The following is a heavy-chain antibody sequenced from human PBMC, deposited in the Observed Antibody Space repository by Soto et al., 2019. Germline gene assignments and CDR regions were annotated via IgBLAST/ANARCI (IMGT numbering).Heavy chain of an antibody. D-gene: IGHD5-18*01. CDR2: IIPIFGTA. V-gene: IGHV1-69*13. Sequence: ASVKVSCKASGGTFSSYAISWVRQAPGQGLEWMGGIIPIFGTANYAQKFQGRVTITADESTSTAYMELSSLRSEDTAVYYCARVVIGGYTYYYYYYGMDVWGQGTTVTVSS. J-gene: IGHJ6*02. CDR3: ARVVIGGYTYYYYYYGMDV. CDR1: GGTFSSYA.